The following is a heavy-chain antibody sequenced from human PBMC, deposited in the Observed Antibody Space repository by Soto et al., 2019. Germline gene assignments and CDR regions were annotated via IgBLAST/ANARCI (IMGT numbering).Heavy chain of an antibody. CDR2: IWYDGSNK. J-gene: IGHJ4*02. CDR3: ARAPKLERAYFDY. CDR1: GFTFSSYG. V-gene: IGHV3-33*01. D-gene: IGHD1-1*01. Sequence: GGSLRLSCAASGFTFSSYGMHWVRQAPGKGLEWVAVIWYDGSNKYYADSVKGRFTISRDNSKNTLYLQMNSLRAEDTAVYYCARAPKLERAYFDYWGQGTLVTVSS.